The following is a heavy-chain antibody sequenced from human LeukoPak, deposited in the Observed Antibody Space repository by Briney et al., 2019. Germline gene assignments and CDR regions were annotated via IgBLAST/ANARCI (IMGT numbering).Heavy chain of an antibody. CDR2: ISGSGDST. V-gene: IGHV3-23*01. J-gene: IGHJ4*02. D-gene: IGHD6-6*01. Sequence: PGGSLRLSCAASGFIFTSYAMTWVRQAPGKGLEWVSGISGSGDSTYYADSVKGRFTISRDNSKNTLSLHMNSLRHEDTAEYYCATLSSRSSYFFDYWGQGALVTVSS. CDR1: GFIFTSYA. CDR3: ATLSSRSSYFFDY.